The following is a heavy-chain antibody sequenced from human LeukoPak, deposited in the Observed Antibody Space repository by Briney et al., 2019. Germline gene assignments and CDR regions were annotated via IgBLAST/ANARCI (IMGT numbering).Heavy chain of an antibody. CDR1: GFTFSNAW. V-gene: IGHV3-15*01. CDR2: IKSKTDGGTT. CDR3: TTDPAAAAGPIPLDY. J-gene: IGHJ4*02. Sequence: SGGSLRLSCAASGFTFSNAWMSWVRQAPGKGLEWVGRIKSKTDGGTTDYAAPVKGRFTISRDDSKNTLYLQMNSLKTEDTAVYYCTTDPAAAAGPIPLDYWGQGTLVTVSS. D-gene: IGHD6-13*01.